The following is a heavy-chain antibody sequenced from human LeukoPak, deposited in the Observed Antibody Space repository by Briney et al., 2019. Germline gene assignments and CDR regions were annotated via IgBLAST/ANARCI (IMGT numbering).Heavy chain of an antibody. CDR3: AKGQSSVGATIDWFDP. J-gene: IGHJ5*02. CDR1: GFTFSDYW. CDR2: ISWNSGSI. V-gene: IGHV3-9*01. Sequence: PGGSLRLSCAASGFTFSDYWMHWVRQAPGKGPEWVSGISWNSGSIGYADSVKGRFTISRDNAKNSLYLQMNSLRAEDTALYYCAKGQSSVGATIDWFDPWGQGTLVTVSS. D-gene: IGHD1-26*01.